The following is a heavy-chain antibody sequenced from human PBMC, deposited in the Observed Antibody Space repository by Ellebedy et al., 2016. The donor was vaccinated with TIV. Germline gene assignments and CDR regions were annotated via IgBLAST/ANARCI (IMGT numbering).Heavy chain of an antibody. D-gene: IGHD3-22*01. CDR3: ARFLYYYDSTDYYYSPFDY. J-gene: IGHJ4*02. Sequence: SETLSLXCSVSGGSISSGGYSWSWIRQHPGKGLEWIGYICYNGSTYYNPSLKSRASISGDTSKNQFSLKLSSVTAADTAVYYCARFLYYYDSTDYYYSPFDYWGQGTLVTVSS. CDR1: GGSISSGGYS. CDR2: ICYNGST. V-gene: IGHV4-31*03.